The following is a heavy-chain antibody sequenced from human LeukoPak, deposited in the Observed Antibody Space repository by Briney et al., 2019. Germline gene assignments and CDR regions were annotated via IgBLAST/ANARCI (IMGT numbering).Heavy chain of an antibody. CDR3: ASGYSDYYDSSGYYYAPED. J-gene: IGHJ4*02. Sequence: SETLSLTCTVSGGSISSGGYYWSWIRQHPGKGLEWIGYIYYSGSTYYNPSLKSRVTISVDTSKNQFSLKLSSVTAADTAVYYCASGYSDYYDSSGYYYAPEDWGQGTLVTVSS. V-gene: IGHV4-31*03. CDR1: GGSISSGGYY. D-gene: IGHD3-22*01. CDR2: IYYSGST.